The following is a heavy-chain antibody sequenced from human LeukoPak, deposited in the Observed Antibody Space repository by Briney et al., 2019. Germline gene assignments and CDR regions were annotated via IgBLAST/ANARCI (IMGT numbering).Heavy chain of an antibody. CDR1: GFTFSTYE. V-gene: IGHV3-21*01. CDR3: ARVRVGGSVAATFWYFDL. CDR2: IGSGSTYM. Sequence: PGGSLRLSCAASGFTFSTYEMNWVRQAPGRGLEWVSSIGSGSTYMYYGDSVKGRFTISRDNAKNSLSLQMNSLRAEDTAVYYCARVRVGGSVAATFWYFDLWGRGTLVTVSS. J-gene: IGHJ2*01. D-gene: IGHD2-15*01.